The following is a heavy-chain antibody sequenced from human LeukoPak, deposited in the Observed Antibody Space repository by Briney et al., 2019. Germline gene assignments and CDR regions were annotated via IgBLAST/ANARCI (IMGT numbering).Heavy chain of an antibody. Sequence: GGSLRLSCAASRFTFSSSAMGWVRRAPQKGLEWVSAIPASGPKTYYTGSVRGRFTISRDNSKNTVYLQMQSLRAEDTAVYYCVKEASKTFGIYTADYWGQGTLVTVSS. CDR1: RFTFSSSA. CDR2: IPASGPKT. J-gene: IGHJ4*02. D-gene: IGHD3-16*01. V-gene: IGHV3-23*01. CDR3: VKEASKTFGIYTADY.